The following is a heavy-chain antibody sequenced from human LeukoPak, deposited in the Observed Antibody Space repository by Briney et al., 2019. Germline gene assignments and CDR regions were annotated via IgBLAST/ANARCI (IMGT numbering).Heavy chain of an antibody. CDR3: ARRKGYSLDAFDI. J-gene: IGHJ3*02. CDR2: IHYSGST. Sequence: PSETLSLTCTVSGGSISSYYWNWIRQPPGKGLEWIGYIHYSGSTNYNPSLKSRVTISVDTSKNQFSLKLSSVTAADTAVDYCARRKGYSLDAFDIWGQGTMVTVSS. CDR1: GGSISSYY. V-gene: IGHV4-59*08. D-gene: IGHD5-24*01.